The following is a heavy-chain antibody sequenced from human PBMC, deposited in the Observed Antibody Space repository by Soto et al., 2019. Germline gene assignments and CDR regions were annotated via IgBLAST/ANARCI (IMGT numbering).Heavy chain of an antibody. V-gene: IGHV4-28*05. D-gene: IGHD6-13*01. J-gene: IGHJ4*02. Sequence: QVQLQESGPGLVKPSDTLSLSCAVSGYSISSSNWWGWIRQPPGKGLEWIGHIYYSGSVYQKPSLKSRLTMSVDTSKNQLSLKLSSVTAVDTAVYYCARTAGTAVGGPIDYWGQGTLVTVSS. CDR3: ARTAGTAVGGPIDY. CDR1: GYSISSSNW. CDR2: IYYSGSV.